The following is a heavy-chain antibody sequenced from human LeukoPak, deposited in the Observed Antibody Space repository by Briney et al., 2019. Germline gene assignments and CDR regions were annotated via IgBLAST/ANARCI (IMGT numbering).Heavy chain of an antibody. Sequence: QPGGSLRLSCAASGFTFSDHYMDWVRQASGKGLEWVGRIRSKTYTYATAYAASVKGRFTISRDDSKNTAYLQMNSLKTEDTAVYYCTSRPPDILTGFDYWGQGTLVTVSS. J-gene: IGHJ4*02. CDR3: TSRPPDILTGFDY. D-gene: IGHD3-9*01. CDR1: GFTFSDHY. CDR2: IRSKTYTYAT. V-gene: IGHV3-73*01.